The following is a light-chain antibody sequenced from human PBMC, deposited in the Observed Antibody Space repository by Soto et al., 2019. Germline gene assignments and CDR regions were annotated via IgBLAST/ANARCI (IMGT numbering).Light chain of an antibody. CDR3: SSYTTSGTQV. CDR1: SSDVGYYNY. V-gene: IGLV2-14*01. CDR2: EVS. J-gene: IGLJ3*02. Sequence: QSALTQPASVSGSPGQSITISCTGTSSDVGYYNYVSWYQHHPGKVPKLMIYEVSNRPSGVSNRFSGSKSGNTASMTISGLQAEDEADYYCSSYTTSGTQVFGGGTKLTVL.